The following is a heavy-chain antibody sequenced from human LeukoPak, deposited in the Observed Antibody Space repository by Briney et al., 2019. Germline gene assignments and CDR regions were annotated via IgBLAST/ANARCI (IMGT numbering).Heavy chain of an antibody. CDR1: GYTFTNYY. D-gene: IGHD3-22*01. J-gene: IGHJ3*02. V-gene: IGHV1-46*01. CDR3: ARGRFPTKRSAYYYGAFDI. CDR2: VNPSGGST. Sequence: ASVKVSCKASGYTFTNYYMHWVRQAPGQGLEWMGIVNPSGGSTSYAQKFQGRVIMTRDTSTSTVYMELSSLRSEDTALYYCARGRFPTKRSAYYYGAFDIWGQGTMVTVSS.